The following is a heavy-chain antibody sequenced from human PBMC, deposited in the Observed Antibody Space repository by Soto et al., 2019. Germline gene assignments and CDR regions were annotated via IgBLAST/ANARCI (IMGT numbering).Heavy chain of an antibody. CDR1: GFTFSSYG. CDR2: IWYDGSNK. V-gene: IGHV3-33*08. CDR3: ARDRTVTPGVYYFDY. J-gene: IGHJ4*02. D-gene: IGHD4-17*01. Sequence: GGSLRLSCAASGFTFSSYGMHWVRQAPGKGLEWVAVIWYDGSNKYYADSVKGRLTISRDNSKNTLYLQVNSLRAEDTAVYYCARDRTVTPGVYYFDYWGQGTVVTVSS.